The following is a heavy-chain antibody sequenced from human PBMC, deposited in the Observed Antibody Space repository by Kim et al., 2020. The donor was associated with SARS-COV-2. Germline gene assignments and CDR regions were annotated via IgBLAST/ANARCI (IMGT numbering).Heavy chain of an antibody. J-gene: IGHJ1*01. Sequence: GGSLRLSCVASGFTFTKYAMTWLRQAPGKGLEWVAGISISGETAKYTDSVKGRFTISRDNSKDTVYLHLRRLRAEDTALYYCARDVYSGFDGIAKYFQDWGQGTQVTVSA. D-gene: IGHD3-22*01. CDR3: ARDVYSGFDGIAKYFQD. CDR1: GFTFTKYA. V-gene: IGHV3-23*01. CDR2: ISISGETA.